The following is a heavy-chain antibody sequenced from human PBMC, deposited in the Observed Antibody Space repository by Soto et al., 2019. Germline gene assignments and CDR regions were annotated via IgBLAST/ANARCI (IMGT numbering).Heavy chain of an antibody. J-gene: IGHJ4*02. CDR3: ARGTYRGAYGYYFDY. Sequence: QVQLVESGGGVVQPGRSLRLSCAASGFTFSDYSMHWVRQAPGKGLEWMAVISYDGSNEYSADSVKGRFIISRDNSQNTLNLQMNSLRAEDTAVYYCARGTYRGAYGYYFDYWGQGTLVTVSS. CDR2: ISYDGSNE. CDR1: GFTFSDYS. D-gene: IGHD3-16*02. V-gene: IGHV3-30-3*01.